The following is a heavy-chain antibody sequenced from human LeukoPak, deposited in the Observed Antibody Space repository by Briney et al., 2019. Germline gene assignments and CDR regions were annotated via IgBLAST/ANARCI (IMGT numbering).Heavy chain of an antibody. Sequence: ASVKVSCKASGYTFTSYGISWVRQAPGQGLESMGWISAYNGNTNYAQKLQGRVTMTTDTSTSTAYMELRSLRSDDTAVYYCASLNVAVDAFDIWGQGTMVTVSS. D-gene: IGHD6-19*01. CDR2: ISAYNGNT. CDR3: ASLNVAVDAFDI. CDR1: GYTFTSYG. V-gene: IGHV1-18*01. J-gene: IGHJ3*02.